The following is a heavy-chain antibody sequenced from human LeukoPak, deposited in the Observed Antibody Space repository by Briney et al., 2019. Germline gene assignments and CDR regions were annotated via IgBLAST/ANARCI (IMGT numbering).Heavy chain of an antibody. CDR2: IIPIFGTA. Sequence: SVKVSCKASGGTFSSYAISWVRQAPGQGLEWMGGIIPIFGTANYAQKFQGRVTITTDESTSTAYMELGSLRSEATAGYYCARDLSGYGAFDIWGQGTMVTVSS. CDR3: ARDLSGYGAFDI. D-gene: IGHD5-12*01. V-gene: IGHV1-69*05. CDR1: GGTFSSYA. J-gene: IGHJ3*02.